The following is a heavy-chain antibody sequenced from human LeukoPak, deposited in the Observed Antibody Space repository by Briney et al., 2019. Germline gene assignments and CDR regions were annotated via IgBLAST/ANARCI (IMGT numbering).Heavy chain of an antibody. J-gene: IGHJ4*02. D-gene: IGHD2-21*02. Sequence: ASVKVSCKASGYTFTSYYMHWVRQAPGQGLEWMGIINPSGGSTSYAQKFQGRVTMTRDMSTSTVYMELSSLRSEDTAVYYCARDPGDCGGDCYNFDYWGQGTLVTASS. CDR3: ARDPGDCGGDCYNFDY. CDR2: INPSGGST. CDR1: GYTFTSYY. V-gene: IGHV1-46*01.